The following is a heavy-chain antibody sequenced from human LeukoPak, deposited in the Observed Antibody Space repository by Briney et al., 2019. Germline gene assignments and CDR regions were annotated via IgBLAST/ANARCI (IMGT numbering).Heavy chain of an antibody. CDR3: AGDYEGNLAFDI. CDR1: GFTVSNYG. V-gene: IGHV3-21*01. J-gene: IGHJ3*02. Sequence: GGSLRLSCAASGFTVSNYGMTWVRHAPGKGLEWVSSISSSSTYIYYADSLEGRFTISRDNVRNSLYLQMNSLRAEDTAVYYCAGDYEGNLAFDIWGQGTMVTVSS. D-gene: IGHD4-23*01. CDR2: ISSSSTYI.